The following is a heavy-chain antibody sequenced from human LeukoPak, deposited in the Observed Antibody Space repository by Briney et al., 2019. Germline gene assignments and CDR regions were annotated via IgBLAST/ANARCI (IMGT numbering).Heavy chain of an antibody. CDR1: GGSISSYY. D-gene: IGHD3-22*01. V-gene: IGHV4-4*07. Sequence: SETLSLTCTVSGGSISSYYWSWIRKPAGKGLEWIGRIYTSGSTNYNPSLKSRVTMSVDTSKNQFSLKLSSVTAADTAVYYCARSIAYYYDSSGYSFDYWSQGTLVTVSS. J-gene: IGHJ4*02. CDR3: ARSIAYYYDSSGYSFDY. CDR2: IYTSGST.